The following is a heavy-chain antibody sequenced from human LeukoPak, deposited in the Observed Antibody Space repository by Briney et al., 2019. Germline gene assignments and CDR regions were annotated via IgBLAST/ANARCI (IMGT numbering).Heavy chain of an antibody. J-gene: IGHJ6*02. CDR2: IYSGGST. CDR3: ARDWGLYGMDV. V-gene: IGHV3-66*01. CDR1: GFTVSSTY. D-gene: IGHD3-16*01. Sequence: GGSLRLSCAASGFTVSSTYMSWVRQAPGKGLEWVSVIYSGGSTYYADSVKGRFTISRDNSKNTLYLQMNSLRAGDTAVYYCARDWGLYGMDVWGQGTTVTVSS.